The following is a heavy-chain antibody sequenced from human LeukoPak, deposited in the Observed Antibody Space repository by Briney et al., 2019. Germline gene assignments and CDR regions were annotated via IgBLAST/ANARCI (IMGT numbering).Heavy chain of an antibody. CDR1: GVSISGFV. V-gene: IGHV4-59*08. D-gene: IGHD6-19*01. CDR2: IYDTGTPT. J-gene: IGHJ4*02. Sequence: KTSETLSLTCTVSGVSISGFVWSWIRQPPGEGLDYIGFIYDTGTPTNYNPLLKSRVTLSVDTSKNQLSLKMNSVTAADTAVYYCARLTKGEQWLAYYFDYWGQGALVTVSS. CDR3: ARLTKGEQWLAYYFDY.